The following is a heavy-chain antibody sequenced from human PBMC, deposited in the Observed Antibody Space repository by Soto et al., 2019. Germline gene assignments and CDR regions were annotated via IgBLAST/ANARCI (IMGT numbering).Heavy chain of an antibody. CDR1: GYTFTSYG. D-gene: IGHD3-22*01. CDR2: ISAYNGNT. J-gene: IGHJ6*02. CDR3: AREITYDSSAPLDV. Sequence: ASVKVSCKASGYTFTSYGISWVRQAPGQGLEWMGWISAYNGNTNYAQKLQGRVTMTTDTSTSTAYMELRSLRSDDTAVYYCAREITYDSSAPLDVRAQGTTDTGSS. V-gene: IGHV1-18*01.